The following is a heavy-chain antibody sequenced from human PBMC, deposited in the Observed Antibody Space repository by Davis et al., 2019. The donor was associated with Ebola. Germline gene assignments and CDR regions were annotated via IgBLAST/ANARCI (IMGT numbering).Heavy chain of an antibody. J-gene: IGHJ4*02. CDR1: GFTVSSNY. CDR3: ARYFGSYVDY. D-gene: IGHD3-10*01. Sequence: GESLKISRAASGFTVSSNYMSWVRQAPGKGLEWVSVIYSGGSTYYADSVKGRFTISRHNSKNTLYLQMNSLRAEDTAVYYCARYFGSYVDYWGQGTLVTVSS. CDR2: IYSGGST. V-gene: IGHV3-53*04.